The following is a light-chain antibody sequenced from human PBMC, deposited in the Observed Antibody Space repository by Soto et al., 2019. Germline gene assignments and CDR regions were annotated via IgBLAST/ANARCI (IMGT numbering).Light chain of an antibody. J-gene: IGKJ2*01. CDR1: QSINSY. V-gene: IGKV1-39*01. CDR2: AAS. Sequence: DIQMTQSPSSLSASVGDRVTITCRASQSINSYLNWYQQTPGKAPKLLIYAASSLQSGIPSRFSGSGSGTDFTLTINSLKPEDFATYYYQQSYSTPHTFGQGTELEIK. CDR3: QQSYSTPHT.